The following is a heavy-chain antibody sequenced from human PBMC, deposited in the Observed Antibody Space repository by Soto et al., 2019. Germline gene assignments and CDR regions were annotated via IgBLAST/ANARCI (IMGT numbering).Heavy chain of an antibody. D-gene: IGHD4-17*01. CDR2: ISAYNGNT. Sequence: ASVKVSCKASGYTFTSYGISWVRQAPGQGLEWMGWISAYNGNTNYAQKLQGRVTMITDTSTSTVYMVLRSLRSDDTAVYYCARWGVDYGDSNWFDPWGQGTLVTVSS. V-gene: IGHV1-18*01. CDR1: GYTFTSYG. J-gene: IGHJ5*02. CDR3: ARWGVDYGDSNWFDP.